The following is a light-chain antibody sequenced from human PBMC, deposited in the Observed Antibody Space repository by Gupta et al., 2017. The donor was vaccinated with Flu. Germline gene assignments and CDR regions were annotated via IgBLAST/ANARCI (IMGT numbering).Light chain of an antibody. CDR3: QQHNDWLRT. CDR1: QNIGSI. Sequence: GETVTLSCRSSQNIGSILAWYQQKPGQAPRLLIYSASARATTTPFRFSGSGSGTDFSFTISRLQSEDFAVYYCQQHNDWLRTFGQGTKLDIK. CDR2: SAS. V-gene: IGKV3-15*01. J-gene: IGKJ2*01.